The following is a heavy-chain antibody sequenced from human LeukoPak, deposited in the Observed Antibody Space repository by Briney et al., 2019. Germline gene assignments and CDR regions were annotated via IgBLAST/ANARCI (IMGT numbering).Heavy chain of an antibody. J-gene: IGHJ4*02. D-gene: IGHD1-26*01. V-gene: IGHV3-30*18. CDR3: AKGGIKWESPIPYVDYFDY. CDR1: GFTFSSYG. CDR2: TSYDGSNK. Sequence: GGSLRLSCAASGFTFSSYGMHWVRQAPGKGLEWVAVTSYDGSNKYYAGSVKGRFTISRDNSKNALYLQMNSLRAEDTAVYYCAKGGIKWESPIPYVDYFDYWGQGTLVTVSS.